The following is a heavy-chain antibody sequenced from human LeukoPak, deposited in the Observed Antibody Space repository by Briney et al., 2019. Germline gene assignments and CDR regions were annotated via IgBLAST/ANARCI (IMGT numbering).Heavy chain of an antibody. CDR3: ARSAGGTNWYFDL. CDR2: ISSSGSII. J-gene: IGHJ2*01. V-gene: IGHV3-11*01. CDR1: GFTFSGSY. Sequence: GGSLRLSWEASGFTFSGSYMSWIRQVPGKGREWISYISSSGSIIKEADSVKGRFTTSRDNAKNSVYLQMSSLRAEDTALYYCARSAGGTNWYFDLWGRGTLVTVSS. D-gene: IGHD6-13*01.